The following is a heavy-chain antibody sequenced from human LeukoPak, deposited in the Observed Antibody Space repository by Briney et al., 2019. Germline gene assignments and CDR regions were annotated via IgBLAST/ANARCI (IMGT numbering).Heavy chain of an antibody. CDR1: GGTFSSYT. V-gene: IGHV1-69*02. J-gene: IGHJ4*02. D-gene: IGHD5-18*01. CDR2: IIPILGIA. Sequence: SVNVSCKASGGTFSSYTISWVRQAPGQGLEWMGRIIPILGIANYAQKFQGRVTITADKSTSAAYMELSSLRSEDTAVYYCARGYSNGFGYLDYWGQGTLVTVSS. CDR3: ARGYSNGFGYLDY.